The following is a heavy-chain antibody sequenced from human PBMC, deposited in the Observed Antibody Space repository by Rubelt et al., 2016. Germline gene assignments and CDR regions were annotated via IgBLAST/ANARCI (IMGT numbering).Heavy chain of an antibody. Sequence: QLQLQESGPGLVKPSETLSLTCTVSGGSISSSSYYWGWIRQPPGKGLEWIGSFYYRGNTYYNLSLNVWATISGDTSNNHFSLKLTSVSAADTAVYYCVWGVVAASADYWGQGTLVTVSS. CDR2: FYYRGNT. CDR3: VWGVVAASADY. J-gene: IGHJ4*02. CDR1: GGSISSSSYY. D-gene: IGHD2-15*01. V-gene: IGHV4-39*02.